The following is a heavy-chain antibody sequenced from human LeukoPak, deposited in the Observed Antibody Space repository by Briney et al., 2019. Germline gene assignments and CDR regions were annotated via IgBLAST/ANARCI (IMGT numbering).Heavy chain of an antibody. Sequence: SETLSLTCTVSDASIRSGDYYWSWIRQPPGKGLEWIGYIYDSGSTYYNPSLKSRITISVDTSKNQFSLKLSSVTAADTAVYYCARGIAAAGSHQTYYYYYGMDVWGQGTTVTVSS. D-gene: IGHD6-13*01. J-gene: IGHJ6*02. CDR1: DASIRSGDYY. CDR2: IYDSGST. V-gene: IGHV4-30-4*01. CDR3: ARGIAAAGSHQTYYYYYGMDV.